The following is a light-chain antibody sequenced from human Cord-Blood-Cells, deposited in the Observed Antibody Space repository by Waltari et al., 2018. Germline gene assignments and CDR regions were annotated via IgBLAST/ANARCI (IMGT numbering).Light chain of an antibody. Sequence: EIVMTQSPATLSVSPGERATLSCRASQSVSSTSAWYQQKPGQAPRLLIYGASTRATGIPARFSGSGSGTEFTLTISSLQSEDFAVYYCQQYNNWPPMYTFGQGTKLEIK. CDR2: GAS. J-gene: IGKJ2*01. CDR3: QQYNNWPPMYT. CDR1: QSVSST. V-gene: IGKV3-15*01.